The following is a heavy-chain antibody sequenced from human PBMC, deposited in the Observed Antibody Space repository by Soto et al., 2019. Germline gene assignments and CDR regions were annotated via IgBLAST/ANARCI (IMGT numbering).Heavy chain of an antibody. Sequence: PGGSLRLSCAASGFTFSSYAMHWVRQAPGKGLEWVAVISYDGSNKYYADSVKGRFTISRDNSKNTLYLQMNSLRAEDTAVYYCARGTKSSSWFNWFDPWGQGTLVTAPQ. V-gene: IGHV3-30-3*01. D-gene: IGHD6-13*01. CDR2: ISYDGSNK. J-gene: IGHJ5*02. CDR3: ARGTKSSSWFNWFDP. CDR1: GFTFSSYA.